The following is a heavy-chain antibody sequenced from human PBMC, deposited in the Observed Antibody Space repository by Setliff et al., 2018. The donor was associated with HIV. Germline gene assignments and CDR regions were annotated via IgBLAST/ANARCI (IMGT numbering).Heavy chain of an antibody. CDR2: INPSGGTI. D-gene: IGHD6-19*01. V-gene: IGHV1-46*01. Sequence: ASVKVSCKASGYIFTDYYIHWVRQAPGQGLEWMGIINPSGGTISYAQKFQGRVTMTGDTSTSTVYMELSSLRSDDTAVYFCTRSSSDWIQVRFDPWGQGTLVTVSS. CDR1: GYIFTDYY. J-gene: IGHJ5*02. CDR3: TRSSSDWIQVRFDP.